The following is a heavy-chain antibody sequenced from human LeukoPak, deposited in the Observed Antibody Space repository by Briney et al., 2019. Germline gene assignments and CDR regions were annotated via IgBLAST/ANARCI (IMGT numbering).Heavy chain of an antibody. V-gene: IGHV4-30-2*02. CDR2: IYHSGST. CDR3: ASLPITMVRGYYFDY. J-gene: IGHJ4*02. CDR1: GGSISSGGYY. Sequence: SETLSLTCTVSGGSISSGGYYRSWIRQPPGKGLEWIGYIYHSGSTYYNPSLKSRVTISVDTSKNQFSLKLSSVTAADTAVYYCASLPITMVRGYYFDYWGQGTLVTVSS. D-gene: IGHD3-10*01.